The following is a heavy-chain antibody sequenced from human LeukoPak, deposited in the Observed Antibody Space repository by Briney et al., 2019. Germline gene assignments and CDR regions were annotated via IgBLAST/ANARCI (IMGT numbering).Heavy chain of an antibody. Sequence: PGGSLRLSCAASGFTFSSYWMHWVRQAPGKGLVWVSRINTDGSSTSYADSVKGRFTISRDNAKNTLYLQMNSLRAEDTAVYYCARVGGDGYNLDFDYWGQGTLVTVSS. CDR3: ARVGGDGYNLDFDY. J-gene: IGHJ4*02. D-gene: IGHD5-24*01. CDR2: INTDGSST. V-gene: IGHV3-74*01. CDR1: GFTFSSYW.